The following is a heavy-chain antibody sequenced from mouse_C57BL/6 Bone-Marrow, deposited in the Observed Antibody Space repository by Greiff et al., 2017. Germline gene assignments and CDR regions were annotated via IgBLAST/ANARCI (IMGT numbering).Heavy chain of an antibody. Sequence: VQLQQPGAELVRPGSSVKLSCKASGYTFTSYWMDWVKQRPGQGLEWIGNIYPSDSETHYNQKFKDKATLTVDKSSSTAYMQLSSLTSEDSAVYYCARGDYSTYDFDYWGQGTTLTVSS. D-gene: IGHD2-5*01. CDR2: IYPSDSET. CDR1: GYTFTSYW. CDR3: ARGDYSTYDFDY. J-gene: IGHJ2*01. V-gene: IGHV1-61*01.